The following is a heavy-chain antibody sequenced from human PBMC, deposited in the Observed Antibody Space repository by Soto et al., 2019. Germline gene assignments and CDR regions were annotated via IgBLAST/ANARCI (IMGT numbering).Heavy chain of an antibody. CDR3: ARGTRWLLSPSYWFDP. V-gene: IGHV4-34*01. Sequence: PSETLSLTCAVYGGSFSGYYWSWIRQPPGKGLEWIGEINHSGSTNYNPSLKSRVTISVDTSKNHFSLKLSSVTAADTAVYYCARGTRWLLSPSYWFDPWGQGTLVTVSS. CDR1: GGSFSGYY. J-gene: IGHJ5*02. CDR2: INHSGST. D-gene: IGHD3-3*01.